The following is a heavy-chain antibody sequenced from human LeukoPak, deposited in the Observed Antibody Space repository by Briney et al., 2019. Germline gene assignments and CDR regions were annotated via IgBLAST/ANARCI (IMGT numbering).Heavy chain of an antibody. V-gene: IGHV3-11*01. CDR3: ASRRMRGSLDAFDI. CDR2: ISSSGSTI. J-gene: IGHJ3*02. Sequence: GSLRLSCASAGFTCGDYYMSWIRQAPGKGLEWGSYISSSGSTIYYADSVKGRFTISRGNAKNSLYLQMNSLRAEDTAVYYCASRRMRGSLDAFDIWGQGTMVTVSS. CDR1: GFTCGDYY. D-gene: IGHD1-14*01.